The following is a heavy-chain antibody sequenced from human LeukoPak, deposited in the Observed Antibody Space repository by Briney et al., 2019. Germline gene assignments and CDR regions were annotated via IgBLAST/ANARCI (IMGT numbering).Heavy chain of an antibody. CDR3: ARDWASQPLGATTGFDI. V-gene: IGHV1-46*01. CDR2: INPSGGST. CDR1: GYTFTSYY. Sequence: ASVKVSCKASGYTFTSYYMHWVRQAPGQGLEWMGIINPSGGSTSYAQKFQGRVTMTRDTSTSTVYMELSSLRSEDTAVYYCARDWASQPLGATTGFDIWGQETMVTVSS. D-gene: IGHD1-26*01. J-gene: IGHJ3*02.